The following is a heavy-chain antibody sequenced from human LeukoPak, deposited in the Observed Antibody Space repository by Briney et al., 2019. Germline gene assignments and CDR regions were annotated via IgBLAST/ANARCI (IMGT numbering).Heavy chain of an antibody. CDR2: ISSSSSYI. D-gene: IGHD7-27*01. V-gene: IGHV3-21*01. J-gene: IGHJ4*02. Sequence: PGGPLRLSCAASGFTFSSYSMNWVRQAPGKGLEWVSSISSSSSYIYYADSVKGRFTISRDNAKNSLYLQMNSLRAEDTAVYYCARLTGDGFDYWGQGTLVTVSS. CDR3: ARLTGDGFDY. CDR1: GFTFSSYS.